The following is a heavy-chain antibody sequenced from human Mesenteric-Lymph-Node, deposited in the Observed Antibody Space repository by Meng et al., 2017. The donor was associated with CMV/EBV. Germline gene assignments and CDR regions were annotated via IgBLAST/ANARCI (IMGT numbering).Heavy chain of an antibody. Sequence: ASVKVSCKASGYTFTGYYMHWVRQAPGQGLEWMGWINPNSGGTNYAQKFQGRVTMTRDTSISTAYMELRRLTSDDTAVYYCARGYCSSTSCYRGQGAFDIWGQGTMVTVSS. D-gene: IGHD2-2*02. CDR1: GYTFTGYY. CDR3: ARGYCSSTSCYRGQGAFDI. CDR2: INPNSGGT. J-gene: IGHJ3*02. V-gene: IGHV1-2*02.